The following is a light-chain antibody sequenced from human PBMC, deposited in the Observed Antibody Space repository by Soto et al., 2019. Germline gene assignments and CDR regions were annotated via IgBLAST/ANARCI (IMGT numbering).Light chain of an antibody. CDR3: QQYDTSLYT. V-gene: IGKV3-20*01. CDR1: QSVSSSY. Sequence: EIVLTQSPGTLSLSPGERATLSCRASQSVSSSYVAWYQQKPGHAPRLLIYGASSRATGIPDRFSGSGSGTDFTLTISRLEPEDFAVYYCQQYDTSLYTFGQGTKLEIK. CDR2: GAS. J-gene: IGKJ2*01.